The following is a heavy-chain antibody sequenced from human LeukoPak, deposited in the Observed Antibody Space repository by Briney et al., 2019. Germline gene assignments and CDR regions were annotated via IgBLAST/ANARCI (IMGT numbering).Heavy chain of an antibody. CDR2: FTGDGGIT. V-gene: IGHV3-23*01. CDR1: GFSFSNYA. Sequence: GAPQSLLCAACGFSFSNYAGSWLRQAREGGLDWLSSFTGDGGITYSAHSVTGRFPISKDNSKTTPPPQMNGPRADDTAVYSCARRGRDGGNALHYFDYWGQGTLATVSS. CDR3: ARRGRDGGNALHYFDY. D-gene: IGHD2-21*01. J-gene: IGHJ4*02.